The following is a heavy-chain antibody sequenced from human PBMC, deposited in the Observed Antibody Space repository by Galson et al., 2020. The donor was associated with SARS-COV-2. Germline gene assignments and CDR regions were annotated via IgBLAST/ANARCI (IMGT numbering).Heavy chain of an antibody. CDR1: GYSFTSYW. V-gene: IGHV5-10-1*01. J-gene: IGHJ5*02. D-gene: IGHD2-15*01. CDR2: IDPSDSYT. Sequence: KIGESLKISCKGSGYSFTSYWISWVRQMPGKGLEWMGRIDPSDSYTNYSPSFQGHVTISADKSISTAYLQWSSLKASDTAMYYCSKNSVYCSGGSCYICVDPWGQGTLVTVSS. CDR3: SKNSVYCSGGSCYICVDP.